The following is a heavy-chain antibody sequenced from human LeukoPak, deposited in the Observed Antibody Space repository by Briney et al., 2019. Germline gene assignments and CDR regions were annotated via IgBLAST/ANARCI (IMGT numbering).Heavy chain of an antibody. Sequence: SETLSLTCTVSGGSISSGGYYWSWIRQPPGKGLEWIGCIYHSGSTYYNPSLKSRVTISVDRSKNQFSLKLSSVTAADTAVYYCARDDPTALDYWGQGTLVTVSS. V-gene: IGHV4-30-2*01. D-gene: IGHD4-11*01. CDR1: GGSISSGGYY. CDR2: IYHSGST. CDR3: ARDDPTALDY. J-gene: IGHJ4*02.